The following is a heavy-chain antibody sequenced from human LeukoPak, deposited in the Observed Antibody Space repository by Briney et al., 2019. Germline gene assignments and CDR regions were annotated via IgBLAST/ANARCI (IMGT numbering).Heavy chain of an antibody. D-gene: IGHD6-13*01. CDR2: ISAGGGSP. V-gene: IGHV3-23*01. J-gene: IGHJ5*02. CDR3: AKDGGIAEAGGWFDP. Sequence: PGGSLRLSCAASGFTFSSYAMSWVSQAPGKGLEWVSAISAGGGSPYYADSVKGRFTISRDNSKNTLYLQMNSLRAEDTAVYYCAKDGGIAEAGGWFDPWGQGTLVTVSS. CDR1: GFTFSSYA.